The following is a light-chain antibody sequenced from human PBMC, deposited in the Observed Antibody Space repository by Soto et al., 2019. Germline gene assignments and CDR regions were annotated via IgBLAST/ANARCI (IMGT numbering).Light chain of an antibody. CDR2: DAS. CDR3: QQYDNLLALT. J-gene: IGKJ4*01. V-gene: IGKV1-33*01. Sequence: DIQMTQSPSSLSASVGDRVTIACQASQDISKYLNWYQFRPGQAPKLLIYDASNLETGVPSRFRRSGSGTHFTLTITRLQPEDVATYYCQQYDNLLALTFGGGTKVQIK. CDR1: QDISKY.